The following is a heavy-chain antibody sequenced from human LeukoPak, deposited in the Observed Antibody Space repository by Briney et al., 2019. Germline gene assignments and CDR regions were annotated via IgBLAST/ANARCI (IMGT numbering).Heavy chain of an antibody. CDR2: ISGSGGST. CDR3: AIYDRAPACFDY. V-gene: IGHV3-23*01. Sequence: SGGSLRLSCAASGFTFSSYAMSWVRQAPGKGLEWVSAISGSGGSTYYADSVKGRFTISRDNSKNTLYLQMNSLRAEDTAVYYWAIYDRAPACFDYWGQGTLVTVSS. D-gene: IGHD5/OR15-5a*01. J-gene: IGHJ4*02. CDR1: GFTFSSYA.